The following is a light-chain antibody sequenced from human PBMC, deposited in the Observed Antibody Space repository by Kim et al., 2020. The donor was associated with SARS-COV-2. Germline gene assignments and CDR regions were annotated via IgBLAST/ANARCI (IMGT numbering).Light chain of an antibody. CDR1: NLGNKY. J-gene: IGLJ2*01. CDR2: EDN. CDR3: QVWDTNTAA. Sequence: VSPGQTASITCSGENLGNKYTCWYQQKTGQSPELVIFEDNKRPSGIPERFSGSNSGNTATLTISGTQAMDEADYYCQVWDTNTAAFGGGTQLTVL. V-gene: IGLV3-1*01.